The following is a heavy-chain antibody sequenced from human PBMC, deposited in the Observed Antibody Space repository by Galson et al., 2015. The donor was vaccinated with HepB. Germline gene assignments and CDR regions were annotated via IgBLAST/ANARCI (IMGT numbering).Heavy chain of an antibody. CDR3: AKDPEPIPMFYFAF. CDR1: GFTFDNYA. V-gene: IGHV3-9*01. D-gene: IGHD3-10*02. Sequence: SLRLSCAASGFTFDNYATHWVRQVPGRGLEWVSGISWNSGYIDYADSVRGRFTISRDNAKNSLYLQMNSLRDEDTALYYCAKDPEPIPMFYFAFWGQGTLVTVSS. J-gene: IGHJ4*02. CDR2: ISWNSGYI.